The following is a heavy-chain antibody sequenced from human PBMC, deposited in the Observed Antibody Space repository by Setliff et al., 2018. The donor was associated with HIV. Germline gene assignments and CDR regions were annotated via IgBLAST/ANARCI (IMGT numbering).Heavy chain of an antibody. CDR3: AIRYCNGVCYLPWGN. Sequence: KPSETLSLTCAVSGYSISSTYYWGWIRQPPGMGLEWIGSIYHGGDTYYNPSLKSRVTISVDASKNQFFLKLSSVTAADTAVYYCAIRYCNGVCYLPWGNWGQGTLVTVSS. J-gene: IGHJ4*02. D-gene: IGHD2-8*01. CDR2: IYHGGDT. CDR1: GYSISSTYY. V-gene: IGHV4-38-2*01.